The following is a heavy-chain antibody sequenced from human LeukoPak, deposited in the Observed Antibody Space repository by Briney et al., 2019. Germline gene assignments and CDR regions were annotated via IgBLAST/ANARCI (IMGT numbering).Heavy chain of an antibody. D-gene: IGHD3-9*01. V-gene: IGHV4-61*02. CDR3: ARVVLTGPHTQLDY. J-gene: IGHJ4*02. CDR2: IYTSGST. Sequence: SETLSLTCTVSGGSISSGSYYWSWIRQPAGKGLEWIGRIYTSGSTNYNPSLKSRVTISVDMSKNQFSLKLSSVTAADTAVYYCARVVLTGPHTQLDYWGQGTLVTVSS. CDR1: GGSISSGSYY.